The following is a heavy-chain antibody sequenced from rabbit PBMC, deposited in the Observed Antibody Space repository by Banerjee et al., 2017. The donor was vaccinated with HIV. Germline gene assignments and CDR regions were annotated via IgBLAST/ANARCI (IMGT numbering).Heavy chain of an antibody. J-gene: IGHJ4*01. CDR3: ARGPDASSSVYYIPYYFNL. CDR2: IYPDYGST. D-gene: IGHD1-1*01. V-gene: IGHV1S47*01. CDR1: GIDFSSYG. Sequence: QEQLVESGGGLVTLGGSLKLSCKASGIDFSSYGISWVRQAPGKGLEWIAYIYPDYGSTDYASWVNGRFTISLDNAQNTVFLQMTSLTAADTATYFCARGPDASSSVYYIPYYFNLWGPGTLVTVS.